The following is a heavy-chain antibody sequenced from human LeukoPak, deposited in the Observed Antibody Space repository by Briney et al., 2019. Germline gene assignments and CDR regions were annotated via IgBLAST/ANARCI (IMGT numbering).Heavy chain of an antibody. Sequence: SETLSLTCTVSGGSISGSSYYWGWIRQPPGKGLEWIGSIYYSGSSYYNPSLKSRVTISVDTSKNQFSLKLSSVTAADTAVYYCARARGWFDPWGQGTLVTVSS. CDR1: GGSISGSSYY. CDR2: IYYSGSS. J-gene: IGHJ5*02. V-gene: IGHV4-39*01. CDR3: ARARGWFDP. D-gene: IGHD3-10*01.